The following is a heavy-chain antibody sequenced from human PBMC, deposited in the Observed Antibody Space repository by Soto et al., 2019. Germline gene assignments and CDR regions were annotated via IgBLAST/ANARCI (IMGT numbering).Heavy chain of an antibody. CDR2: IYFSGST. CDR1: GGSITSGDYY. D-gene: IGHD3-10*01. V-gene: IGHV4-31*03. Sequence: SETLSLTCTVSGGSITSGDYYWSWIRQRPGKGLQWIGYIYFSGSTYYHPSLKSRVTISLDTSKNQFSLNLRSVTAADTAVYYCTRDSRGDYGWFDYWGQGTVVTVSS. CDR3: TRDSRGDYGWFDY. J-gene: IGHJ5*01.